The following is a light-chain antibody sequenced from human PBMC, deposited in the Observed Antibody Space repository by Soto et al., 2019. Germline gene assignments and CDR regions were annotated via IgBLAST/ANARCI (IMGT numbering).Light chain of an antibody. V-gene: IGKV1-5*01. J-gene: IGKJ1*01. Sequence: DIPMTQFPSTLSASVGDRVTITCRASQDIDVSLAWFQQRPGEAPKLLIFAASGLESGVPSTFSGSGSGTEFTLTISSVQPEDFATYFCQHYETFSWTFGQGTKVEMK. CDR3: QHYETFSWT. CDR1: QDIDVS. CDR2: AAS.